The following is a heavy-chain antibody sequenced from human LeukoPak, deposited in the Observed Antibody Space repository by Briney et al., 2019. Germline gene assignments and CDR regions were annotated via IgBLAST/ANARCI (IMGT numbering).Heavy chain of an antibody. Sequence: GASVKVSCKASGYSFNSQGMNWVRQVPGQGLEWMGWINTHSGNPTYAQGFTGRFVFSLDASASTAYLQITSLKAEDTAVYYCARGGGVYYDSSGYYPIGFDYWGQGTLVTVSS. CDR3: ARGGGVYYDSSGYYPIGFDY. D-gene: IGHD3-22*01. J-gene: IGHJ4*02. CDR1: GYSFNSQG. V-gene: IGHV7-4-1*02. CDR2: INTHSGNP.